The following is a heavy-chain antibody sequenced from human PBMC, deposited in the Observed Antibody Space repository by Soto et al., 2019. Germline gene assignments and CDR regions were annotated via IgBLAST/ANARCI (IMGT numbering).Heavy chain of an antibody. J-gene: IGHJ4*02. CDR1: GFTFSTYW. Sequence: EVQLVQSGGDLVQPGGSLRLSCVASGFTFSTYWMTWVRQAPGMGLEWVAGIKEDGSEEVYVDSVKGRFSISRDNAKTSLYLQLNSMRAEDTAVYYCAPAISSSFRSFGYWGQGSLVTVSS. CDR2: IKEDGSEE. V-gene: IGHV3-7*01. CDR3: APAISSSFRSFGY. D-gene: IGHD3-16*02.